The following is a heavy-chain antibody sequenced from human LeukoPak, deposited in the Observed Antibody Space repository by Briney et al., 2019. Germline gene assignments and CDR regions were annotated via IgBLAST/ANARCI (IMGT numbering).Heavy chain of an antibody. J-gene: IGHJ5*02. CDR1: GGSISSSSYY. D-gene: IGHD6-6*01. V-gene: IGHV4-39*01. Sequence: PSETLSLTCTVSGGSISSSSYYWGWIRQPPGKGLEWIGSIYYSGSTYYNPSLKSRVTISVDTSKNQFSLKLSSVTAADTAVYYCARQAKYSSSFILNWFDPWGQGTLVTVSS. CDR2: IYYSGST. CDR3: ARQAKYSSSFILNWFDP.